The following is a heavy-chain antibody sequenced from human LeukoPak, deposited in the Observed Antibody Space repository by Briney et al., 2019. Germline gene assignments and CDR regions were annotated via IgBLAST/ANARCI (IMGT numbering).Heavy chain of an antibody. CDR3: ATVGYVPTVTTEKYFDY. D-gene: IGHD4-17*01. CDR2: IIAYNGNT. Sequence: ASVKVSCKASGYTFTSYGISWVRQAPGQGLEWMGWIIAYNGNTNYAQKLQGRVTMTTDTSTSTAYMELRSLRSDDTAVYYCATVGYVPTVTTEKYFDYWGQGTLVTVSS. CDR1: GYTFTSYG. V-gene: IGHV1-18*01. J-gene: IGHJ4*02.